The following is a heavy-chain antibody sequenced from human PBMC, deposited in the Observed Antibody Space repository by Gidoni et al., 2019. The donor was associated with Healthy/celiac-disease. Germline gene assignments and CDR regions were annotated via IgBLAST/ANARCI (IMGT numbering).Heavy chain of an antibody. V-gene: IGHV4-34*01. Sequence: QLQLQQWGAGLLKPSATLSLTCAVYGGSFSGYSWSWIRQPPGKGLEWIGEINQSGRTNYNPYLKSRVTISGETYKNQFSLKLSSVTAADTAVYYCARVVGGDYDYWGQGTLVTVSS. CDR2: INQSGRT. CDR3: ARVVGGDYDY. CDR1: GGSFSGYS. D-gene: IGHD4-17*01. J-gene: IGHJ4*02.